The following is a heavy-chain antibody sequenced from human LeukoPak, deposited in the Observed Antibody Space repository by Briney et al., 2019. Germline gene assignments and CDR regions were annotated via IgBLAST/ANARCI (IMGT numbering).Heavy chain of an antibody. CDR1: GFTFSTYE. V-gene: IGHV3-48*03. D-gene: IGHD3-10*01. CDR2: ISSSGNTI. CDR3: ARVGAQRPHDV. Sequence: GGSLRLSCAVSGFTFSTYEMSWVRQAPGKGLEWVSYISSSGNTIYYADSVKGRFTISRDNAKNSLYLQMNSLRAEDTAAYYCARVGAQRPHDVWGKGTTVTVSS. J-gene: IGHJ6*04.